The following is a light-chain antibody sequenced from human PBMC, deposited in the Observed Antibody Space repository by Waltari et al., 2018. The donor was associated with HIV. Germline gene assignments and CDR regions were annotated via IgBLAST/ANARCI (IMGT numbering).Light chain of an antibody. J-gene: IGKJ2*01. CDR2: DAS. CDR1: QDINDS. CDR3: QQYDSPRYT. Sequence: DIQMTQSPSSLSASVGDSVTITCQASQDINDSLNWYQHKPGKAPKLLMYDASNLETGVPSRFNGSGSGADFAFTISSLQPEDIATYCCQQYDSPRYTFGQGTKVEIK. V-gene: IGKV1-33*01.